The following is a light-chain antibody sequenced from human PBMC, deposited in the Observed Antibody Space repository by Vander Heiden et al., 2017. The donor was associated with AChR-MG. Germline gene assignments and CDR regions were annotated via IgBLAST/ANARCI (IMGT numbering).Light chain of an antibody. Sequence: DIQMTQSPASLSASVGDRVTITCRTSVSISSYLNWYQQKPGKAPKLLIFAASQLQSGVSSRFSGSASGTDYTLTINNLQPEDFAVYFCQQSYTTVRTFGQGTKLEIK. V-gene: IGKV1-39*01. CDR2: AAS. CDR3: QQSYTTVRT. CDR1: VSISSY. J-gene: IGKJ2*01.